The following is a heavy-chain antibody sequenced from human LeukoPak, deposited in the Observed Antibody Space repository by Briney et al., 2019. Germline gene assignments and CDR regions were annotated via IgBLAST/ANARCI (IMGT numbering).Heavy chain of an antibody. CDR1: GFTFNSYT. CDR3: ARDRDCGDYEDPSFADY. CDR2: ISSSSSYI. Sequence: AGGSLRLSCAASGFTFNSYTMNWVRQAPGKGLEWVSSISSSSSYIYYADSVKGRFTISRDNAKNSLYLQMHSLRAEDTAVYYCARDRDCGDYEDPSFADYWGQGTLVTVSS. V-gene: IGHV3-21*01. D-gene: IGHD4-17*01. J-gene: IGHJ4*02.